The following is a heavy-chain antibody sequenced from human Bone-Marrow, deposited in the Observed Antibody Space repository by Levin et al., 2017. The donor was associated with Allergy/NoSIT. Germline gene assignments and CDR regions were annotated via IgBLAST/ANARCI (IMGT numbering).Heavy chain of an antibody. V-gene: IGHV4-59*08. Sequence: SETLSLTCSVSGASINNYYWSWIRQPPGKGLEWIAYIYYTGGTTYKSSLNSRVTISGDTSRNQFSLQVTSVTAADTAVYYCARHGRDSSGVYGLADYWGPGTLVTVSS. CDR2: IYYTGGT. CDR3: ARHGRDSSGVYGLADY. D-gene: IGHD2-15*01. CDR1: GASINNYY. J-gene: IGHJ4*02.